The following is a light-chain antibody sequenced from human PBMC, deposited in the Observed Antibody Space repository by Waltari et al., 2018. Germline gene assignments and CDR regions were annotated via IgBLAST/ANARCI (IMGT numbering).Light chain of an antibody. CDR1: TYNTGAGYD. Sequence: QSVLTQPPSVSGAPGQRVTVSCTGSTYNTGAGYDCRWYQQFPGGAPKLVIYANNNRPSGVPDRFSATKSGSSASLAITGLQAEDEADYYCQSYDKTLSAWVFGGGTRLTVL. CDR3: QSYDKTLSAWV. J-gene: IGLJ3*02. CDR2: ANN. V-gene: IGLV1-40*01.